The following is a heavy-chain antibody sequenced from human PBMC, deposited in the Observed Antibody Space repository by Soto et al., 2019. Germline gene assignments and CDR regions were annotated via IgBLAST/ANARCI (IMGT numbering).Heavy chain of an antibody. D-gene: IGHD4-17*01. CDR2: IYHSGST. Sequence: QVQLQESGPGLVKPSGTLSLTCAVSGGSISSSNWWSWVRQPPGKGLEWIGEIYHSGSTYYNPSLKGRATQSLDQXKNQFSLKLSSVTAADTAVYYCARVWTTVTNWFDPWGQGTLVTVSS. CDR1: GGSISSSNW. CDR3: ARVWTTVTNWFDP. V-gene: IGHV4-4*02. J-gene: IGHJ5*02.